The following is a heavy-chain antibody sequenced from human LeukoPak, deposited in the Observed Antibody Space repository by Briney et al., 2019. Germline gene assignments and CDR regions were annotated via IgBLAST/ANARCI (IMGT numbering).Heavy chain of an antibody. J-gene: IGHJ5*02. D-gene: IGHD3-10*01. V-gene: IGHV3-21*01. CDR3: ARVVRCTMVRLASRENWFDR. CDR1: GFTFSSYS. CDR2: ISSSSSYI. Sequence: GGSLRLSCAAYGFTFSSYSMNWVRQAPGKGLEWVSYISSSSSYIYYADSVKGRFTISRDNAKNSLYLQMNSLRAEDTAVYYCARVVRCTMVRLASRENWFDRWGQGTLVTVAS.